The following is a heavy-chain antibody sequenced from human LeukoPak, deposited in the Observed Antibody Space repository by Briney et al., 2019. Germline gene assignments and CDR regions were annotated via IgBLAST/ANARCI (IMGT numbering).Heavy chain of an antibody. Sequence: GGSLRLSCTASGFSLYTHWMGWVRQAPGKGLEWVATIKEDGIDKYYVDSVEGRFFTSRGNAKNSVYLQMNSLRAEDTAVYYCARDGRTTFDYWGQGTLVTVSS. CDR2: IKEDGIDK. J-gene: IGHJ4*02. CDR1: GFSLYTHW. D-gene: IGHD4-11*01. V-gene: IGHV3-7*01. CDR3: ARDGRTTFDY.